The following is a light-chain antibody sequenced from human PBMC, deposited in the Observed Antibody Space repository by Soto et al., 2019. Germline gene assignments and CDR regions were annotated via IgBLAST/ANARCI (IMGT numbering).Light chain of an antibody. Sequence: QSVLTQPPSAYGSHGQSLAIFCTGASSDVGAYNYVSWYQQPPGRAPKLMIYDVTKRPSGVPDRFSGSKSGNTASLTVSGLQAEDEADYFCSSYAGTHVVFGTGTKVTVL. CDR1: SSDVGAYNY. J-gene: IGLJ1*01. CDR2: DVT. CDR3: SSYAGTHVV. V-gene: IGLV2-8*01.